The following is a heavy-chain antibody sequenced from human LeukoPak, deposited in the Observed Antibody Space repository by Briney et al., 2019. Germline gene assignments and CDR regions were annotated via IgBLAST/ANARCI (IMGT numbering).Heavy chain of an antibody. V-gene: IGHV4-39*07. J-gene: IGHJ6*03. CDR3: ARAWEPEDYYYYMDV. D-gene: IGHD1-26*01. CDR1: GGSISSSSYY. CDR2: IYYSGST. Sequence: PSETLSLTCTVSGGSISSSSYYWGWIRQPPGKGLEWIGSIYYSGSTNYNPSLKSRVTISVDTSKNQFSLKLSSVTAADTAVYYCARAWEPEDYYYYMDVWGKGTTVTVSS.